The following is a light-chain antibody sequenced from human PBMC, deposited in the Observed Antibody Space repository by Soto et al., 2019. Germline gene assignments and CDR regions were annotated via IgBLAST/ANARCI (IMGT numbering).Light chain of an antibody. CDR1: QGINDY. V-gene: IGKV1-9*01. Sequence: DIQLTQSPSFLSASVGDRVTITCRASQGINDYLAWYQQKPEKAPKLLIYAASTLQSEVPSRFSGSASGTEFTLTISILQPEDFATYYCQQFNTYPLTFGGGTKVEVK. CDR3: QQFNTYPLT. CDR2: AAS. J-gene: IGKJ4*01.